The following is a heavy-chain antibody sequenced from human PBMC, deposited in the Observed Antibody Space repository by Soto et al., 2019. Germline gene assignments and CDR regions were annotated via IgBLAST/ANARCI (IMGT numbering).Heavy chain of an antibody. CDR2: IYYSGST. V-gene: IGHV4-31*03. J-gene: IGHJ4*02. Sequence: SETLSLTCTVSGGSISSGGYYWSWIRQHPGKGLEWIGYIYYSGSTYYNPSLKSRVTISVDTSKNQFSLKLSSVTAADTAVYYCARVVSTSWRRIDYWGQGTLVTVSS. CDR1: GGSISSGGYY. CDR3: ARVVSTSWRRIDY. D-gene: IGHD2-2*01.